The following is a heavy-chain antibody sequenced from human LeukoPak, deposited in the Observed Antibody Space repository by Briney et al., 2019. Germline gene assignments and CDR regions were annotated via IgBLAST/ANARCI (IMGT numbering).Heavy chain of an antibody. CDR3: ARGRVAVADY. CDR1: GGSFSGYY. CDR2: INHSGST. D-gene: IGHD6-19*01. J-gene: IGHJ4*02. V-gene: IGHV4-34*01. Sequence: SETLSLTCAVYGGSFSGYYWSWIRKHPGKGLEWIGEINHSGSTNYKPSLKSRVTISVDTSKNQFSLNLSSVTAADTAVYYCARGRVAVADYWGQGTLVTVSS.